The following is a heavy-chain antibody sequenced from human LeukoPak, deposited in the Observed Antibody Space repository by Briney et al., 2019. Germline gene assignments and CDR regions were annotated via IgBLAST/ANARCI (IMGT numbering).Heavy chain of an antibody. Sequence: PSETLSLTCTVSGGSISSYYWSWIRQPPGKGLEWIGYIYYSGSTYYNPSLKSRVTISVDTSKNQFSLKLSSVTAADTAVYYCARVGGQLALDYWGQGTLVTVSS. J-gene: IGHJ4*02. V-gene: IGHV4-59*01. D-gene: IGHD6-6*01. CDR1: GGSISSYY. CDR2: IYYSGST. CDR3: ARVGGQLALDY.